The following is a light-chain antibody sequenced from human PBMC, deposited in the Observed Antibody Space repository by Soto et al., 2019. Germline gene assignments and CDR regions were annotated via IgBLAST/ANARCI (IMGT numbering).Light chain of an antibody. Sequence: DIQMTQSPSSLSASVGDRVTIPCRASQSISTYLNWYQQKPGKAPKLLIYYASNLETGVSSRFSGSGSGTDFTFTISSLQPEDIATYFCQQYENLPRFIFGPGTKVDIK. CDR3: QQYENLPRFI. V-gene: IGKV1-33*01. CDR2: YAS. CDR1: QSISTY. J-gene: IGKJ3*01.